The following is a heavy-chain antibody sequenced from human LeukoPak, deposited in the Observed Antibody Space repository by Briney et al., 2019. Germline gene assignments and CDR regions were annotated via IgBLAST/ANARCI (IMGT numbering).Heavy chain of an antibody. CDR1: GFIFNTNG. Sequence: GGSLRLSCAISGFIFNTNGMNWVRQTPGKGLEWVSTSSGGDGNTYYADSVKGRFTISRDSSKNTVSLQMNSLRVEDTAVYYCARGIYWSLDYWGQGALVTVSS. J-gene: IGHJ4*02. CDR3: ARGIYWSLDY. CDR2: SSGGDGNT. D-gene: IGHD1-1*01. V-gene: IGHV3-23*01.